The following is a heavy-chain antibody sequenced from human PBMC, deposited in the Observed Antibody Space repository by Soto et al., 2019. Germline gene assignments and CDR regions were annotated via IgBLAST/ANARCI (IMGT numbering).Heavy chain of an antibody. Sequence: GGSLRLSCAASGFTFSSYSMNWVRQAPGKGLEWVSSISSSSSYIYYADSVKGRFTISRDNAKNSLYLQMNSLRAEDTAVYYCARIPLLRYFDWLLYYFDYWGQGTLVTVSS. CDR3: ARIPLLRYFDWLLYYFDY. CDR1: GFTFSSYS. D-gene: IGHD3-9*01. CDR2: ISSSSSYI. V-gene: IGHV3-21*01. J-gene: IGHJ4*02.